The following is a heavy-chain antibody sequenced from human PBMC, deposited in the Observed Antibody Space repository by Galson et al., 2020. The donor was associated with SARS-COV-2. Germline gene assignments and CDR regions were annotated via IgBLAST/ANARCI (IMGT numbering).Heavy chain of an antibody. CDR3: ARGHQLLYGEYYYYYMDV. D-gene: IGHD2-2*02. V-gene: IGHV3-13*01. Sequence: GGSLRLSCAASGFTFSSYDMHWVRQATGKGLEWVSAIGTAGDTYYPGSVKGRFTISRENAKNSLYLQMNSLRAGDTAVYYCARGHQLLYGEYYYYYMDVWGKGTTVTVSS. CDR1: GFTFSSYD. J-gene: IGHJ6*03. CDR2: IGTAGDT.